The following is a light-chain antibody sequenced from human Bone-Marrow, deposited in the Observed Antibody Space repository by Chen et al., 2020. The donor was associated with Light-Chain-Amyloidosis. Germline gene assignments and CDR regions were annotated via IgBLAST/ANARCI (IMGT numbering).Light chain of an antibody. CDR3: GSDEGSVV. Sequence: QSALTQPASVSGSPGQSITISCSGTSRDVGTYNLVSWFQQHPGKAPKLLIYDGSKRPSGVSNRFSGSKSGNTASLAISGLQAEDEAEYYCGSDEGSVVFGGGTKLTVL. CDR2: DGS. J-gene: IGLJ2*01. V-gene: IGLV2-23*01. CDR1: SRDVGTYNL.